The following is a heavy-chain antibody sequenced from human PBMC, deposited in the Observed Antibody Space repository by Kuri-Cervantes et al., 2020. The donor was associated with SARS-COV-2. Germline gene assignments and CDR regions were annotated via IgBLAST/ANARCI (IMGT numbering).Heavy chain of an antibody. CDR2: ISAYNGNT. CDR1: GYTFTSYG. D-gene: IGHD2-2*01. CDR3: ARGVVVVPAAIWFDP. J-gene: IGHJ5*02. Sequence: ASVKVSCKASGYTFTSYGISWVRQAPGQGLEWMGWISAYNGNTNYAQKLQGRVTMTTDTSTSTAYMELRSLRSDDTAVYYCARGVVVVPAAIWFDPWGQGTLVTVSS. V-gene: IGHV1-18*01.